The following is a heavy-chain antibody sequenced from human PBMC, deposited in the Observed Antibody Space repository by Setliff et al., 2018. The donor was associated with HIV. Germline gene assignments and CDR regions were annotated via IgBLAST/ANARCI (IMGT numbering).Heavy chain of an antibody. V-gene: IGHV1-18*04. J-gene: IGHJ6*03. D-gene: IGHD3-9*01. CDR2: ISAYTGDT. Sequence: ASVKVSCKASGYTFNDHYIYWVRQAPGQGLEWMGWISAYTGDTYSAQTLQGRVTMTTDTSTKTAYLELRSLRSDDTAMYYCARIGPDYDILTGYRDYYYMDVWGKGTTVTVSS. CDR1: GYTFNDHY. CDR3: ARIGPDYDILTGYRDYYYMDV.